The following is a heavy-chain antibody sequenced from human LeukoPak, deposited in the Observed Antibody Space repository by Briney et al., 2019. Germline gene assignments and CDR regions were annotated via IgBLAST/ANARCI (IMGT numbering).Heavy chain of an antibody. CDR2: ISGSGGKT. J-gene: IGHJ2*01. CDR3: AKGVGITMISVRYFDL. V-gene: IGHV3-23*01. CDR1: GFTFSSYA. D-gene: IGHD3-22*01. Sequence: GGSLRLSCAASGFTFSSYAMSWVRQAPGKGLEWVSAISGSGGKTYYADSVKGGFTISRDNSKNTLYLQMNSLRAEDTAVYYCAKGVGITMISVRYFDLWGRGTLVTVSS.